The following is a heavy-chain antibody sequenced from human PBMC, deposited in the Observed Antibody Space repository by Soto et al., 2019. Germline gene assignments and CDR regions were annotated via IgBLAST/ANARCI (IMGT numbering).Heavy chain of an antibody. V-gene: IGHV4-4*02. CDR1: GGSISSSNW. D-gene: IGHD6-19*01. Sequence: PSETLSLTCAVSGGSISSSNWWSWVRQPPGKGLEWIGEIYHSGSTNYNPSLKSRVTISVDKSKNQFSLKLSSVTAADTAVYYCAKGGSSGWAEFDNWGKETLVTVPS. CDR3: AKGGSSGWAEFDN. CDR2: IYHSGST. J-gene: IGHJ4*02.